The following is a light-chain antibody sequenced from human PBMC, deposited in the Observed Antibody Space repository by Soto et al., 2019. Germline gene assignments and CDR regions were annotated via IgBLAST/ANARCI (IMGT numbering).Light chain of an antibody. CDR1: QSVSSY. CDR3: QQYATSPPRT. V-gene: IGKV3-20*01. Sequence: EIVLTQSPGTLSLSPGERATLSCRASQSVSSYLAWYQQKPGQSPRLLIYGASTRATGIPDRFSGSGSGTDFTLTISRLEPEDFAVYYCQQYATSPPRTFGQGTKVEIK. J-gene: IGKJ1*01. CDR2: GAS.